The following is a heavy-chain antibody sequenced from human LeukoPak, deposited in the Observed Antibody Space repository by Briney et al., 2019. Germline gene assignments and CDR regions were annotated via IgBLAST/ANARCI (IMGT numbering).Heavy chain of an antibody. D-gene: IGHD3-10*01. CDR2: INPNSGGT. Sequence: ASVKVSCKASGYILSSYNMHWVRQAPGQGLEWMGWINPNSGGTNYAQKFQGRVTMTRDTSISTAYMELSRLRSDDTAVYYCAREIITMVRGVPFDPWGQGTLVTVSS. CDR1: GYILSSYN. J-gene: IGHJ5*02. CDR3: AREIITMVRGVPFDP. V-gene: IGHV1-2*02.